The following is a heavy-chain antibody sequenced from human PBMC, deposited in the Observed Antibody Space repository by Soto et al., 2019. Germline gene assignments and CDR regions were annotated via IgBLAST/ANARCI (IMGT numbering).Heavy chain of an antibody. D-gene: IGHD5-12*01. V-gene: IGHV1-69*08. J-gene: IGHJ4*02. CDR1: EGTFSTST. Sequence: QVQLVQSGAEVKKPGSSVKVSCKASEGTFSTSTFTWVRQAPGQGLEWMGRTIPLLNVADYAQDFQGRVTITADKSTSTAYMELTSLTSKDTAVYYCARDSPIGSTYSGYDAIDSWGQGTLVTVSS. CDR3: ARDSPIGSTYSGYDAIDS. CDR2: TIPLLNVA.